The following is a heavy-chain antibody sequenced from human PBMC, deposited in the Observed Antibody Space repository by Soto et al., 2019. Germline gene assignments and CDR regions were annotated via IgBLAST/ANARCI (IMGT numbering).Heavy chain of an antibody. CDR3: ARYSGYDSYYYYYMDV. J-gene: IGHJ6*03. Sequence: SETLSLTCTVSGGSISSGGYYWSWIRQHPGKGLEWIGYIYYSGSTYYNPSLKSRVTISVDTSKNQFSLKLSSVTAADTAVYYCARYSGYDSYYYYYMDVWGKGTTVTVSS. D-gene: IGHD5-12*01. CDR1: GGSISSGGYY. V-gene: IGHV4-31*03. CDR2: IYYSGST.